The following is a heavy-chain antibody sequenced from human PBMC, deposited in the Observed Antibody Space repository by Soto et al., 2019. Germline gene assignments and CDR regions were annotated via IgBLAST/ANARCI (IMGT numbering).Heavy chain of an antibody. CDR1: GFTFSSYA. CDR2: ISYDGSYK. D-gene: IGHD2-15*01. V-gene: IGHV3-30-3*01. Sequence: QVQLVESGGGVVQPGRSLRLSCAASGFTFSSYAMHWVRQSPGKGLEWVAVISYDGSYKYYADSVKGRFTISRDNSKNTLYLQMNSLRTEDTAVYYCARDPSVGGSYLFDYWGQGTLVTVSS. J-gene: IGHJ4*02. CDR3: ARDPSVGGSYLFDY.